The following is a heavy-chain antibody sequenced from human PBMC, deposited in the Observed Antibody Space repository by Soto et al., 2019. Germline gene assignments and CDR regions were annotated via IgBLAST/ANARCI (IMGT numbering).Heavy chain of an antibody. D-gene: IGHD6-13*01. CDR1: GFTFSSYA. Sequence: SLRLSCAASGFTFSSYAMNWVRQAPGKGLEWVSLIGGDGGSTYYADSVRGRFTISRDNSKNTLYLQMNSLRAEDTAIYYCAKAYSSIWSHWYFDLWGLGTLVTVSS. J-gene: IGHJ2*01. CDR3: AKAYSSIWSHWYFDL. CDR2: IGGDGGST. V-gene: IGHV3-23*01.